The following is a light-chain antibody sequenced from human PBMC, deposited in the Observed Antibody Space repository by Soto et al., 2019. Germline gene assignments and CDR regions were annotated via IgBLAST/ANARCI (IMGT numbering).Light chain of an antibody. CDR1: SSDVGGYNY. J-gene: IGLJ1*01. V-gene: IGLV2-14*01. Sequence: QSALTQPASVSGSPGQSITISCTGTSSDVGGYNYVSWYQQHPGKAPKLMIYDVRNRASGASNRFSGSKSGNTASLTISSLQAEDEADYYCTSYTSSSTLYVFGTGTKVTVL. CDR2: DVR. CDR3: TSYTSSSTLYV.